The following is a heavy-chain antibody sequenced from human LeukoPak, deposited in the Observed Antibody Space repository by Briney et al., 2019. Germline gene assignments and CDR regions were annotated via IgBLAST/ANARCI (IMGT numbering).Heavy chain of an antibody. CDR1: GYTFTIYA. V-gene: IGHV1-3*01. Sequence: ASVKVSCKASGYTFTIYAMHWVRQAPGQRLEWMGWINAGNGNTKYSQKFQGRVTITRDTSASTAYMELSSLRSEDTAVYYCARPQGGSGSYLWGQGTLVTVSS. CDR3: ARPQGGSGSYL. D-gene: IGHD3-10*01. CDR2: INAGNGNT. J-gene: IGHJ4*02.